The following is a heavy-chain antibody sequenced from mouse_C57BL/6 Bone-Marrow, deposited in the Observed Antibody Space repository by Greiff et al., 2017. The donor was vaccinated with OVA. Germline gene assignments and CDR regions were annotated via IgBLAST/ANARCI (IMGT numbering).Heavy chain of an antibody. J-gene: IGHJ3*01. V-gene: IGHV1-15*01. CDR2: IDPETGGT. CDR3: TRRYYYGSSRRAY. CDR1: GYTFTDYE. D-gene: IGHD1-1*01. Sequence: QVQLKQSGAELVRPGASVTLSCKASGYTFTDYEMHWVKQTPVHGLEWIGAIDPETGGTAYNQKFKGKAILTADKSSSTAYMELRSLTSEDSAVYYCTRRYYYGSSRRAYWGQGTLVTVSA.